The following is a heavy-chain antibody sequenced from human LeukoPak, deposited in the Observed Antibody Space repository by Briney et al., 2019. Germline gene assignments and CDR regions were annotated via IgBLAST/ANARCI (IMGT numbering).Heavy chain of an antibody. D-gene: IGHD2-21*01. Sequence: GGSLRLSCTASGLSLNSYAISWVRQVPGKGLEWVTASSSSDDGKWYADSVRGRFTISRDTSKNTVYLQMNSLRVEDAGVYYCAKAPVTSCRGAFCYPFDYWGHGTLVTVSS. CDR3: AKAPVTSCRGAFCYPFDY. CDR2: SSSSDDGK. V-gene: IGHV3-23*01. CDR1: GLSLNSYA. J-gene: IGHJ4*01.